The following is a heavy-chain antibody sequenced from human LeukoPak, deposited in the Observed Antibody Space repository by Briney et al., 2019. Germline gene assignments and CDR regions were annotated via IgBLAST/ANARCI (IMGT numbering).Heavy chain of an antibody. CDR2: IRYDGSNK. J-gene: IGHJ6*03. D-gene: IGHD1-14*01. V-gene: IGHV3-30*02. CDR3: AKVVGRRSELYYYYYMDV. CDR1: GFTFSNAW. Sequence: PGGSLRLSCAASGFTFSNAWMSWVRQAPGKGLEWVAFIRYDGSNKYYADSVKGRFTISRDNSKNTLYLQMNSLRAEDTAVYYCAKVVGRRSELYYYYYMDVWGKGTTVTVSS.